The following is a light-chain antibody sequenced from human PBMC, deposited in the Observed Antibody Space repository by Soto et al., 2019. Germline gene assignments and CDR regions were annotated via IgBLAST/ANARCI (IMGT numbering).Light chain of an antibody. CDR1: SGSIASNY. V-gene: IGLV6-57*04. Sequence: NFMLTQPHSVSESPGKTVTFSCTRSSGSIASNYVQWYQQRPGSAPTTVIYEDNQRPSGVPDRFSGSIDSSSNSASLTISGLKTEDEADYYCQSYDNNNQVFGGGTKLTVL. CDR2: EDN. CDR3: QSYDNNNQV. J-gene: IGLJ2*01.